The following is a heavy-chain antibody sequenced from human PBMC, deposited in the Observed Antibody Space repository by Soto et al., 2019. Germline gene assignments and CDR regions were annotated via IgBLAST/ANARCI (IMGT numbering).Heavy chain of an antibody. CDR1: GYTLTELS. V-gene: IGHV1-24*01. CDR3: ATGLVGATSAHDAFDI. CDR2: FDPEDGET. Sequence: ASVKVSCKVSGYTLTELSMHWVRQAPGKGLEWMGGFDPEDGETIYAQKFQGRVTMTEDTSTDTAYMELSSLRSEDTAVYYCATGLVGATSAHDAFDIWGQGTMVTVSS. D-gene: IGHD1-26*01. J-gene: IGHJ3*02.